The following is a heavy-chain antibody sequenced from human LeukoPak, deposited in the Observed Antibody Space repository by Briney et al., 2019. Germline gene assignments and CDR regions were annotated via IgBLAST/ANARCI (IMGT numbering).Heavy chain of an antibody. J-gene: IGHJ4*02. Sequence: KVXXKXXGYTFTSYGISWVRQAPGQGLEWMGWISAYNGNTNYAQKLQGRVTMTTDTSTSTAYMELRSLRSDDTAVYYCAXXFXXXXRXXAXAGXGNXYWGQGTLXTVSS. CDR1: GYTFTSYG. CDR2: ISAYNGNT. D-gene: IGHD6-13*01. V-gene: IGHV1-18*01. CDR3: AXXFXXXXRXXAXAGXGNXY.